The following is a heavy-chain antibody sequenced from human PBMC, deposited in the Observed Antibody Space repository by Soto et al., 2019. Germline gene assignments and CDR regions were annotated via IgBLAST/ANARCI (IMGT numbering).Heavy chain of an antibody. CDR3: ARGGTSGWLKGAYDV. CDR2: IIPMFGIP. D-gene: IGHD6-19*01. V-gene: IGHV1-69*13. CDR1: GGTLNKHA. J-gene: IGHJ3*01. Sequence: SVKVSCRASGGTLNKHAITWVRLAPGQGLEWLGGIIPMFGIPNYPKKFQGRVIITADDSTNTSHMELSSLTSDDTAVYFCARGGTSGWLKGAYDVWGQGTMVTV.